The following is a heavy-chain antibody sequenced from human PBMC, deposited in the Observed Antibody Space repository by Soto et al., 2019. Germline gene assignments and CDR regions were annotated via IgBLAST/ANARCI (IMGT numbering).Heavy chain of an antibody. J-gene: IGHJ5*02. D-gene: IGHD5-18*01. CDR3: ARDDTAAHPTSRP. CDR2: IIPILGIA. CDR1: GGTFSSYT. Sequence: SVKVSCKASGGTFSSYTISWVRQAPGQGLEWMGRIIPILGIANYAQKFQGRVTITADKSTSTAYMELSSLRPEDTAVYYCARDDTAAHPTSRPWGQGTLVTVSS. V-gene: IGHV1-69*04.